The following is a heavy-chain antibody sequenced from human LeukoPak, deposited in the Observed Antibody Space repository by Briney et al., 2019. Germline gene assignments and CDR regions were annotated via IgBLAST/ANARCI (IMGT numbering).Heavy chain of an antibody. V-gene: IGHV1-18*01. CDR1: GYTFTSYG. D-gene: IGHD5-12*01. J-gene: IGHJ6*02. CDR2: ISAYNGNT. CDR3: ARARNRSTRGYSGYDNPNYYGMDV. Sequence: ASVKVSCKASGYTFTSYGISWVRQAPGQGLEWMGWISAYNGNTNYAQKLQGRVTMTTDTSTSTACMELRSLRSDDTAVYYCARARNRSTRGYSGYDNPNYYGMDVWGQGTTVTVSS.